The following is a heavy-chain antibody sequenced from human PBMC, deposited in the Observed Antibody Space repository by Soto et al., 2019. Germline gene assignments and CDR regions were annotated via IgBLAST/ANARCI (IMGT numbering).Heavy chain of an antibody. CDR3: ARGGAPNYFDY. V-gene: IGHV4-30-2*01. J-gene: IGHJ4*02. D-gene: IGHD1-26*01. CDR1: GGSISSGAYS. Sequence: LSLTCAVSGGSISSGAYSRNWIRQPPGKDLEWIGYISHSGTTSYNPALKSRVTISVDRSKNQFSLKLSSVTAADTALFYCARGGAPNYFDYWGLGILVTVSS. CDR2: ISHSGTT.